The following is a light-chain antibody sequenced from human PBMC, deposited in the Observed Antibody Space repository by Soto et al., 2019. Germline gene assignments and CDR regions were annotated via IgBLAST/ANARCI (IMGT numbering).Light chain of an antibody. CDR3: SSSTSSSTRWV. V-gene: IGLV2-14*01. CDR2: DVS. J-gene: IGLJ3*02. CDR1: SSDGGGYNY. Sequence: QSALTQPASVSGSPGQSISISCTGTSSDGGGYNYVSWYQQHPGKAPKLMIYDVSNRPSGVSNRFSGSKSGNTASLTISGLQAEDEADYYCSSSTSSSTRWVFGGGTKVTVL.